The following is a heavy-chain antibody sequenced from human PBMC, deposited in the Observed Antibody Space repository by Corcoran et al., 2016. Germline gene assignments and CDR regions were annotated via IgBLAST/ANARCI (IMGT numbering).Heavy chain of an antibody. CDR3: AREFREYSISWYVGYYFDY. CDR2: IYYSWST. CDR1: GGSISSSNYY. J-gene: IGHJ4*02. D-gene: IGHD6-13*01. Sequence: QLQLQESGPGLVKPSETLSLTCAVSGGSISSSNYYWGWIRQPPGKGLEWIGSIYYSWSTYYNPSLKSRVTISVDTSKNQFSLKRNSVTAADTAGYVCAREFREYSISWYVGYYFDYWGQGTLVTVSS. V-gene: IGHV4-39*07.